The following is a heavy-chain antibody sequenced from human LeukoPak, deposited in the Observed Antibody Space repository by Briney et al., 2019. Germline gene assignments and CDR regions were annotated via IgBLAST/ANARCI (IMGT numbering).Heavy chain of an antibody. CDR2: IYDRGST. D-gene: IGHD2-21*02. J-gene: IGHJ5*02. CDR1: GGSISSYY. V-gene: IGHV4-59*08. Sequence: PSETLSLTCTVSGGSISSYYWSWIRQPPGKGLEWIGYIYDRGSTKYNPSLKSRVTISVDTSKNQFSLKLSSVTAADTAVYYCARRAVTAVARFDPWGQGTLVTVSS. CDR3: ARRAVTAVARFDP.